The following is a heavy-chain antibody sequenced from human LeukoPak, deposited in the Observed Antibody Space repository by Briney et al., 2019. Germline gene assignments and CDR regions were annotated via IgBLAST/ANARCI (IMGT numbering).Heavy chain of an antibody. CDR2: INHSGST. Sequence: PSETLSLTCAVYGGSFSGYYWSWIRQPPGKGLEWIGEINHSGSTNYNPSLKSRVTLSADTSKKQFSLKLSSVTAADTAVYYCARDRYYYGSGSYFFDYWGQGTLVTVSS. CDR1: GGSFSGYY. D-gene: IGHD3-10*01. V-gene: IGHV4-34*01. CDR3: ARDRYYYGSGSYFFDY. J-gene: IGHJ4*02.